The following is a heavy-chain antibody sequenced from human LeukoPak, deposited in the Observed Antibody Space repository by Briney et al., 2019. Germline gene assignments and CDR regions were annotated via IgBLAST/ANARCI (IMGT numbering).Heavy chain of an antibody. D-gene: IGHD7-27*01. J-gene: IGHJ3*02. CDR3: ARRRLNWGAFDI. CDR2: IYYSGNT. V-gene: IGHV4-59*01. Sequence: SETLSLTCTVSGDSISSYYWSWIRQPPGKGLEWIGCIYYSGNTNYNPSLKSRVTISIDTSKNQFSLKLSSVTAADTAVYYCARRRLNWGAFDIWGQGTMVTVSS. CDR1: GDSISSYY.